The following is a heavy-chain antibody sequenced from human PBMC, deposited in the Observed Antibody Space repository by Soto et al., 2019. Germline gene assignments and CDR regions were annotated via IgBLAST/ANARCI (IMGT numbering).Heavy chain of an antibody. CDR1: GFTFSNAW. J-gene: IGHJ4*02. V-gene: IGHV3-15*07. Sequence: GGSLRLSCAASGFTFSNAWMNWVRQAPGKGLEWVGRIKSKTDGGTTDYAAPVKGRFTISRDDSKNTLYLQMNSLKTEDTAVYYCTTDDYGDYEGYFDYWGQGTLVTVSS. CDR2: IKSKTDGGTT. CDR3: TTDDYGDYEGYFDY. D-gene: IGHD4-17*01.